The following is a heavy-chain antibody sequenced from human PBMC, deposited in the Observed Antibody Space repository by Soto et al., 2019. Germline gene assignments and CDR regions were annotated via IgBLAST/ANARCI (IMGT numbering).Heavy chain of an antibody. CDR1: GFTFSSYG. J-gene: IGHJ2*01. D-gene: IGHD6-19*01. CDR3: EKEGIAVAGYWYFDL. CDR2: ISYDGSNK. V-gene: IGHV3-30*18. Sequence: QVQLVESGGGVVQPGRSLRLSCAASGFTFSSYGMHWVRQAPGKGLEWVTVISYDGSNKYYADSVKGRFTISRDNSKNTLYLQMNSLRAEDTAVYYCEKEGIAVAGYWYFDLWGRGTLVTVSS.